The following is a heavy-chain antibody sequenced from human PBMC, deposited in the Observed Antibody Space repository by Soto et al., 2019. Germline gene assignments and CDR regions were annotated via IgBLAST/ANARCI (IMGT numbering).Heavy chain of an antibody. Sequence: QVQLHESGPGLVKPSETLSLTCTVSGGSITNYYWNWIPQPAGEGLEWLGRKYTIGSTNYNPSLQSRVTMAVDTSKNPFSLQLRSMTAADTAVYYCARHYYDLSTGYSQYHFDHWGQGILVTVS. J-gene: IGHJ4*02. CDR1: GGSITNYY. CDR2: KYTIGST. V-gene: IGHV4-4*07. D-gene: IGHD3-3*01. CDR3: ARHYYDLSTGYSQYHFDH.